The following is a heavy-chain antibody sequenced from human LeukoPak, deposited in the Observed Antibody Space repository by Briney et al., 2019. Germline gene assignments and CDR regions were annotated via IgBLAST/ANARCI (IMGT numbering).Heavy chain of an antibody. D-gene: IGHD6-13*01. CDR3: ARSYSSSWYGVAFDI. V-gene: IGHV4-59*01. CDR2: IYYSGST. Sequence: SETLSLTCTVSGGSISSYYWSWIRQPPGKGLEWIGYIYYSGSTNYNPSLKSRVTISVDTSKNQFSLKLSSVTAADTAVYYCARSYSSSWYGVAFDIWGQGTMVTVSS. J-gene: IGHJ3*02. CDR1: GGSISSYY.